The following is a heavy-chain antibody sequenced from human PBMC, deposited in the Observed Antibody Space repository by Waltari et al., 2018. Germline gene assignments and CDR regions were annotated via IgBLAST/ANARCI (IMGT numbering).Heavy chain of an antibody. Sequence: QVQLVQSGAEVKKPGASVTVSCKASGYTFTDYHIHWVRQAPGQGLEWMGWIYPDGGTNYAPRFQGRVTMTRDTSINTAYMELSRLTSDDTAVYHCASLKYAYWGQGTLVTVSS. V-gene: IGHV1-2*02. D-gene: IGHD2-8*01. J-gene: IGHJ4*02. CDR3: ASLKYAY. CDR1: GYTFTDYH. CDR2: IYPDGGT.